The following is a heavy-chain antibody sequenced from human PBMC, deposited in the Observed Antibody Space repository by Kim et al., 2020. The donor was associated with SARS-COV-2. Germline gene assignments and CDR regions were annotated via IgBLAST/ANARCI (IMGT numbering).Heavy chain of an antibody. J-gene: IGHJ6*02. Sequence: SETLSLTCAVSGGSISSSNWWSWVRQPPGKGLEWIGEIYHSGSTNYNPSLKSRVTISVDKSKNQFSLKLSSVTAADTAVYYCARGQDYGDYVPYYYGMDVWGQGTTVTVSS. CDR1: GGSISSSNW. D-gene: IGHD4-17*01. V-gene: IGHV4-4*02. CDR2: IYHSGST. CDR3: ARGQDYGDYVPYYYGMDV.